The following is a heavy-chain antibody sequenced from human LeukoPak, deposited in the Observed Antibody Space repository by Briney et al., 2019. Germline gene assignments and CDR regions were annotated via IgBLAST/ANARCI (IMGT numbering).Heavy chain of an antibody. CDR1: GYSISSGYY. CDR3: AREGDLQAYCGGDCYSYFDY. D-gene: IGHD2-21*02. Sequence: WETLSLTCAVSGYSISSGYYWGWIRQPPGKGLEWMGSSYNSGGTYYNPSLKSRVTISVDTSKNQFSLKLSSVTAADTAVYYCAREGDLQAYCGGDCYSYFDYWGQGTLVTVSS. CDR2: SYNSGGT. V-gene: IGHV4-38-2*02. J-gene: IGHJ4*02.